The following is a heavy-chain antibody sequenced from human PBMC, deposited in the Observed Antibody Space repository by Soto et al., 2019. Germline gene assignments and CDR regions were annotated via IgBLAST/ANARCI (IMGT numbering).Heavy chain of an antibody. Sequence: GASVKVSCTVSGYTLTELSMHWVRQAPGKGLEWMGGFDPEDGETIYAQKFQGRVTMTEDTSTDTAYMELSSLRSEDTAVYYCATPDRITMIVDHATLDYWGQGTLVTVSS. CDR3: ATPDRITMIVDHATLDY. V-gene: IGHV1-24*01. CDR1: GYTLTELS. D-gene: IGHD3-22*01. CDR2: FDPEDGET. J-gene: IGHJ4*02.